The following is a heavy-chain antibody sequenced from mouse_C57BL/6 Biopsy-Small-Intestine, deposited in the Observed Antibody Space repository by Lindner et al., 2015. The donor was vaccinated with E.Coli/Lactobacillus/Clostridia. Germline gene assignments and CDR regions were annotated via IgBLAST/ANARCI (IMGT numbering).Heavy chain of an antibody. CDR3: ARLAYYRYDAFDY. CDR2: INPSTGVT. J-gene: IGHJ2*01. CDR1: GYSFTGYY. Sequence: ELVKPGASVKMSCKASGYSFTGYYMHWVKQSPEKSLEWIGEINPSTGVTSYNQKFRAKATLTVDKSSSTAYMQLKSLTSEDSAVYYCARLAYYRYDAFDYWGQGTTLTVSS. V-gene: IGHV1-42*01. D-gene: IGHD2-14*01.